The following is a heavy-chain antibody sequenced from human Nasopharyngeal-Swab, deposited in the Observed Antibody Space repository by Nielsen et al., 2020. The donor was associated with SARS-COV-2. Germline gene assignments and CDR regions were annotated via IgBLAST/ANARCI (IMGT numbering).Heavy chain of an antibody. Sequence: GESLKISCVASGITFSNYDVHWGRQPTGKDLEWVSAIGTAGDPFYRGSVEGRFTISRENAKNSLYLQINDLRDGDTAVYYCARGGLATRRIWQFDLWGRGTLVAVSS. CDR3: ARGGLATRRIWQFDL. J-gene: IGHJ2*01. D-gene: IGHD2-15*01. CDR2: IGTAGDP. CDR1: GITFSNYD. V-gene: IGHV3-13*05.